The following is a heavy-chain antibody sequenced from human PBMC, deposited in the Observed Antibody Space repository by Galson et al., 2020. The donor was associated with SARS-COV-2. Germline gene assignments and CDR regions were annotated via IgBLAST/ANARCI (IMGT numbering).Heavy chain of an antibody. J-gene: IGHJ4*02. Sequence: GGSLRLSCAASGFTFTTYAMHWVRQAPGKGLEWVAFIRYDGSGRYYADSVKGRFTISRDSSKNAMFLQMKSRRPEVTAVYYCARDYRHAYGGRGGIIDFWGQGTLVTVSS. V-gene: IGHV3-30*02. CDR1: GFTFTTYA. CDR3: ARDYRHAYGGRGGIIDF. D-gene: IGHD1-26*01. CDR2: IRYDGSGR.